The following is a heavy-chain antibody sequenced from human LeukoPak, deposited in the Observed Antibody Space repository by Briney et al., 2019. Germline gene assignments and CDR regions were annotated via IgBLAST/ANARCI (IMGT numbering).Heavy chain of an antibody. D-gene: IGHD3-22*01. CDR2: ISSSSSYI. Sequence: GGSLRLSCAASGFTFSSYSMNWVRQAPGKGLEWVSSISSSSSYIYYADSVKGRFTISRDNAKNSLYLQMNSLRAEDTAVYYCARGGETYYYDSSGYSFDYWGQGTLVTVSS. CDR1: GFTFSSYS. V-gene: IGHV3-21*01. CDR3: ARGGETYYYDSSGYSFDY. J-gene: IGHJ4*02.